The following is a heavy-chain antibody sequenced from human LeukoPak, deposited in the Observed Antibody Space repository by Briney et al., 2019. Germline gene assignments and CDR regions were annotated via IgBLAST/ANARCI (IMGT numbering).Heavy chain of an antibody. Sequence: GRSLRLSCAASGFSFSTYGMHWVRQAPGKGLEWVAVISYDGVDTYYGDSVKGRFTTSRDNSKNMLSLQMNSLRPEDTAVYNCAKVAGWDLLKDAFDIWGQGTMVTVSS. CDR1: GFSFSTYG. CDR2: ISYDGVDT. J-gene: IGHJ3*02. D-gene: IGHD6-19*01. V-gene: IGHV3-30*18. CDR3: AKVAGWDLLKDAFDI.